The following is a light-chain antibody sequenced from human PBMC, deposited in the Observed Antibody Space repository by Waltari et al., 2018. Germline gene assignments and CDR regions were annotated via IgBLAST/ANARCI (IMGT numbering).Light chain of an antibody. CDR1: SNDVGGYNS. Sequence: QSALTQPASVSGSPGQSVTIFCAGTSNDVGGYNSVSWYQEHPGQAPRVIIYDCSDWPSGGSDRFSGSKSGNTASLTISGLQAEDEADYYCSSQSSNDVVLFGGGTKLTVL. CDR2: DCS. CDR3: SSQSSNDVVL. J-gene: IGLJ2*01. V-gene: IGLV2-14*01.